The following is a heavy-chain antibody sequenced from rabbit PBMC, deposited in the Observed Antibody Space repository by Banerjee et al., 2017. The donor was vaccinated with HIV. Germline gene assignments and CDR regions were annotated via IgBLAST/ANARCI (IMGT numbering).Heavy chain of an antibody. CDR3: ARGGGSYNL. CDR2: IYAGSSGSA. Sequence: QEQLVESGGGLVQPEGSLTLTCKASGFDFSSNAICWVRQAPGKGLEWIGTIYAGSSGSAYYASWVNGRFTISKTSSTTVTLQMTSLTVADTATYFCARGGGSYNLWGQGTLVTVS. V-gene: IGHV1S45*01. J-gene: IGHJ3*01. D-gene: IGHD8-1*01. CDR1: GFDFSSNA.